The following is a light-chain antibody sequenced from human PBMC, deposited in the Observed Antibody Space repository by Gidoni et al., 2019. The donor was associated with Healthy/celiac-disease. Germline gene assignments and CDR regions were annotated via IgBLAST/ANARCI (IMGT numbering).Light chain of an antibody. CDR2: AAS. V-gene: IGKV1-9*01. CDR3: QQLNSYPLT. Sequence: DIQLTQSPSFLSASVGDRVTITCWASQGISSYLAWYQQKPGKAPKLLIYAASTLQSGVPSRFSGSGSGTEFTLTISSLQPEDFATYYCQQLNSYPLTFGGGIKVEIK. J-gene: IGKJ4*01. CDR1: QGISSY.